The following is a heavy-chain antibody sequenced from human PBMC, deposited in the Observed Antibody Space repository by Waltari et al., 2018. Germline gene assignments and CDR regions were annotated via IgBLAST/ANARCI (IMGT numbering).Heavy chain of an antibody. CDR1: GGSISSSSYY. J-gene: IGHJ5*02. Sequence: QLQLQESGPGLVKPSETLSLTCTVSGGSISSSSYYWGWIRQPPGKGLEWIGSIYYSGSTYYNPCLKSRVTISVDTSKNQFSLKLSSVTAADTAVYYCALDRGYCSSTSCYAQETWGQGTLVTVSS. D-gene: IGHD2-2*01. CDR2: IYYSGST. V-gene: IGHV4-39*01. CDR3: ALDRGYCSSTSCYAQET.